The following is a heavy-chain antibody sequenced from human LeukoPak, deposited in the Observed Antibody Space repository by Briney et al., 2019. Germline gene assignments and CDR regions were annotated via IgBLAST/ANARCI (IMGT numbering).Heavy chain of an antibody. CDR3: ARLQYCSGTSCYWFDP. D-gene: IGHD2-2*01. V-gene: IGHV4-30-2*01. CDR1: GGSISSGGYS. Sequence: SETLSLTCAVSGGSISSGGYSWSWIRQPPGKGLEWIGYIYHTGSTYYNPSLKSRVTISVDTSKNQFSLRLSSVTAADTAVYYCARLQYCSGTSCYWFDPWGQGTLVTVSS. CDR2: IYHTGST. J-gene: IGHJ5*02.